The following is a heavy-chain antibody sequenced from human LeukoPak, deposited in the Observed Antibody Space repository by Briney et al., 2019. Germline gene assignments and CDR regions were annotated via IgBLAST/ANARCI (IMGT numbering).Heavy chain of an antibody. Sequence: PSQTLSLTCTVSGGSISSGSYYWSWIRQPAGKGLEWIGRIYTSGSTNYNPSLKSRVTISVDTSENQFSLKLSSVTAADTAVYYCARGGYCGGDCYFYYWGQGTLVTVSS. J-gene: IGHJ4*02. V-gene: IGHV4-61*02. CDR2: IYTSGST. CDR1: GGSISSGSYY. CDR3: ARGGYCGGDCYFYY. D-gene: IGHD2-21*02.